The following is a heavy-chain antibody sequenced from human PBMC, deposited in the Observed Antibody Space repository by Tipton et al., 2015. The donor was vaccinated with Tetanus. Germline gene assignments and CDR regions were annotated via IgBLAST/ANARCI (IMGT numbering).Heavy chain of an antibody. CDR2: ISGGGGNT. CDR1: GFTFRSYA. V-gene: IGHV3-23*01. J-gene: IGHJ3*02. Sequence: SLRLSCAASGFTFRSYAMNWVRQAPGKGLEWVSTISGGGGNTYYADSVKGRFTISRDNSKNTLDLQMNSLSAEDTAVYYCATDPVTTVTTKGVDAFDIWGQGTMVTVSS. CDR3: ATDPVTTVTTKGVDAFDI. D-gene: IGHD4-17*01.